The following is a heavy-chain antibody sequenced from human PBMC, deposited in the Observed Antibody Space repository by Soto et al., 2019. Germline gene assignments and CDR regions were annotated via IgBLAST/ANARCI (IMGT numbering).Heavy chain of an antibody. CDR1: GGSLTNYA. CDR2: IIPVSGTS. J-gene: IGHJ4*02. Sequence: ASVKVSCKASGGSLTNYAIIWVRQGPGHGLEWMGGIIPVSGTSDTSNYAQKFQGRVTITADESTSTAYMELSSLRSEDTAVYYCALGVRRLRFLEWLLSAFDYWGQGTLVTVSS. V-gene: IGHV1-69*13. D-gene: IGHD3-3*01. CDR3: ALGVRRLRFLEWLLSAFDY.